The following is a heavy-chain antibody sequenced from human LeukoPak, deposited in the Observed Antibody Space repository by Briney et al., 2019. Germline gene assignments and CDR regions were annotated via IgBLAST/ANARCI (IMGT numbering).Heavy chain of an antibody. J-gene: IGHJ4*02. Sequence: ASVKVSCKASGYTFTGYYMHWVRQAPGQGLDWMGWINPNSGGTNYAQKFQGRVTMTRDTSISTAYMELSRLRSDDTAVYYCAREVRRIAARPHPADYWGQGTLVTVSS. CDR2: INPNSGGT. V-gene: IGHV1-2*02. D-gene: IGHD6-6*01. CDR1: GYTFTGYY. CDR3: AREVRRIAARPHPADY.